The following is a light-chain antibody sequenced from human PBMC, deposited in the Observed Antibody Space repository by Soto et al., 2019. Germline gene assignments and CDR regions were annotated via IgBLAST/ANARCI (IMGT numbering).Light chain of an antibody. CDR1: QSISTF. CDR3: QQSFIAPLT. V-gene: IGKV1-39*01. J-gene: IGKJ1*01. CDR2: TAS. Sequence: DIQMTQSPSSLSASVGDRVTITCRASQSISTFLNWYQQKPGKAPNLLIYTASTLHGGVPSRFSGSGSGTDFTLTIISLQPEDFATYSCQQSFIAPLTFGQGTRVEIK.